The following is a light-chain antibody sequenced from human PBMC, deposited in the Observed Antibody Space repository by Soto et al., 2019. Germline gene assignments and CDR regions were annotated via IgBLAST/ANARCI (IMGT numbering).Light chain of an antibody. CDR2: DAS. CDR3: QQYGSSPWT. CDR1: QSVSSSY. J-gene: IGKJ1*01. Sequence: EIVLTQSPATLSLSPGERATLSCGVSQSVSSSYLAWYQQKPGLAPRLLIYDASSRATGIPDRFSGSGSGTDFTLTISRLEPEDFAVYYCQQYGSSPWTFGQGTRVEIK. V-gene: IGKV3D-20*01.